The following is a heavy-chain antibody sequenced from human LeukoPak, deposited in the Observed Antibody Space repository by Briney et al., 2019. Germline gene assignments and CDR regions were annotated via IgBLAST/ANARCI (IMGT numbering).Heavy chain of an antibody. J-gene: IGHJ6*02. V-gene: IGHV3-7*03. D-gene: IGHD3-16*01. Sequence: GSLGLSRAASGFTFKCFWMKWARQAPGKGLEWVASLNHNGNVKYLLGSVEGRFTISRDKAQTSTYLPMSQLKAEGQGGYFCGGGGWLDGWGQGATVTGSS. CDR1: GFTFKCFW. CDR2: LNHNGNVK. CDR3: GGGGWLDG.